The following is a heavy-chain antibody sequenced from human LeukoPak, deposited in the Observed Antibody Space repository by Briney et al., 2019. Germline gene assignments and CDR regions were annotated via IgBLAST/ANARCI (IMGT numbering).Heavy chain of an antibody. Sequence: PGGSLRLSCAASGFPFSSYWMHWVRQAPGKGLEWVSSISSSSSYIYYADSVKGRFTISRDNAKNSLYLQMNSLRAEDTAVYYCAREARLYYYDSSGYSPWGQGTLVTVSS. V-gene: IGHV3-21*01. D-gene: IGHD3-22*01. J-gene: IGHJ5*02. CDR1: GFPFSSYW. CDR3: AREARLYYYDSSGYSP. CDR2: ISSSSSYI.